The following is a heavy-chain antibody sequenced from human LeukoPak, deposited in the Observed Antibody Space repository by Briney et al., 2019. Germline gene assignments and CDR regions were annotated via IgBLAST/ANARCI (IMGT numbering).Heavy chain of an antibody. CDR3: ARVFDSKGIVGAPVY. CDR2: IYHSGTT. Sequence: PSGTLSLTCAVSGDSISRSDWWTWVRQPPGKGLEWIGEIYHSGTTNYNPSLKSRVTISVDTSKNQFSLKLSSVTAADTAVYYCARVFDSKGIVGAPVYWGQGTLVTVSS. J-gene: IGHJ4*02. D-gene: IGHD1-26*01. CDR1: GDSISRSDW. V-gene: IGHV4-4*02.